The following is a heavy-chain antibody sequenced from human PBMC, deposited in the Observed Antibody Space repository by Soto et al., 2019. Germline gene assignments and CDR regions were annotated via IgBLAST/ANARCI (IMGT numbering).Heavy chain of an antibody. D-gene: IGHD6-13*01. J-gene: IGHJ5*02. V-gene: IGHV4-34*01. CDR3: ARGRAAAGGWFGP. CDR1: GGSFSGYY. Sequence: QVQLQQWGAGLLKPSETLSLTCAVYGGSFSGYYWSWIRQPPGKGLEWIGEINHSGSTNYNPSLKSRVTISVDTSKNQFSLKLSSVTAADTAVYYCARGRAAAGGWFGPWGQGTLVTVSS. CDR2: INHSGST.